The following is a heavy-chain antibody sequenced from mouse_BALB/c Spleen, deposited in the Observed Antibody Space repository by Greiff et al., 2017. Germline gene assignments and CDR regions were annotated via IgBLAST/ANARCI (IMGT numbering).Heavy chain of an antibody. CDR3: ARSSDGAMDY. CDR2: INPYNGDT. J-gene: IGHJ4*01. V-gene: IGHV1-20*02. Sequence: EVQLKQSGPELVKPGASVKISCKASGYSFTGYFMNWVMQSHGKSLEWIGRINPYNGDTFYNQKFKGKATLTVDKSSSTAHMELRSLASEDSAVYYCARSSDGAMDYWGQGTSVTVSS. CDR1: GYSFTGYF. D-gene: IGHD2-3*01.